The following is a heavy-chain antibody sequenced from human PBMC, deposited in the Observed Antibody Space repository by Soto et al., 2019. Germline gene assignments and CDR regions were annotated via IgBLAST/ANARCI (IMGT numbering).Heavy chain of an antibody. CDR2: ISSGGRTK. Sequence: PGGSLRLSCAASGFSFSTYDMNWVRQAPGKGLEWVSYISSGGRTKKSTDSVKGRFTISRDNAKNSLYLQMNSLRAEDTAVYYCARDPFDYWGQGTLVTVSS. CDR1: GFSFSTYD. J-gene: IGHJ4*02. V-gene: IGHV3-48*04. CDR3: ARDPFDY.